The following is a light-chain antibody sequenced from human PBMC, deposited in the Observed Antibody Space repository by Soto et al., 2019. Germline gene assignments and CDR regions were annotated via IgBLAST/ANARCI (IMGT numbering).Light chain of an antibody. J-gene: IGKJ5*01. Sequence: EIVLTQSPGTLPLSPGYRATLSYRASQSISSNFLAWYQQKPGQAPRLXIYGVSSRATGVPDRFSGSGSGTEFSLTISRLQPEDFEVDFCQQYGRSVMTFGQGTRLEIK. CDR1: QSISSNF. CDR3: QQYGRSVMT. V-gene: IGKV3-20*01. CDR2: GVS.